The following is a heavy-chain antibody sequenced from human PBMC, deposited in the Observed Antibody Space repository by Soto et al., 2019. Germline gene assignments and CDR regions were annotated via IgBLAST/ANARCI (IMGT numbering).Heavy chain of an antibody. CDR2: IKHDGSEK. D-gene: IGHD6-6*01. CDR3: ARVGVAAPIDP. Sequence: EVQLVESGGGLVQPGGSLRLSCAASGFSFSDYSMTWVRPAPGKGLEWVADIKHDGSEKHYLDSVKGRFTISRDDARNSLYLQISSLRAEDTAVYYCARVGVAAPIDPWGQGTLVTVSS. J-gene: IGHJ5*02. CDR1: GFSFSDYS. V-gene: IGHV3-7*01.